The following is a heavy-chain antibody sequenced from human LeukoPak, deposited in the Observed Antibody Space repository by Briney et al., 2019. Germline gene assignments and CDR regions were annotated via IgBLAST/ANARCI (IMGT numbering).Heavy chain of an antibody. J-gene: IGHJ3*02. CDR1: GGSFSGYY. Sequence: SETLSLTCAVYGGSFSGYYWSWIRQPPGKGLEWIGEINHSGSTNYNPSLKSRVTISVDTSKNQFSLKLSSVTAADTAVYYCARHERITMIVDAFDIWGQGIMVTVSS. V-gene: IGHV4-34*01. D-gene: IGHD3-22*01. CDR2: INHSGST. CDR3: ARHERITMIVDAFDI.